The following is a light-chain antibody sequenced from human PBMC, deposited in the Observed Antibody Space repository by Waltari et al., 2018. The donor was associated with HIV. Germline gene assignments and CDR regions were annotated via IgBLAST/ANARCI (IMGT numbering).Light chain of an antibody. CDR1: QSVSSSY. CDR3: QQYATASFT. J-gene: IGKJ3*01. Sequence: EIVLTQSPGTLSLSPGERATLSCRASQSVSSSYLAWYQQKPGQAPRLLIYGASSRAAGIPDRFSGSGSGTDFSLTIGRLEPEDFAVYFCQQYATASFTFGPGTKVDIK. V-gene: IGKV3-20*01. CDR2: GAS.